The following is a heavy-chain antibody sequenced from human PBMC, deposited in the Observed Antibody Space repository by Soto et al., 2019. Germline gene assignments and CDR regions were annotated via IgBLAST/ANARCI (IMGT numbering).Heavy chain of an antibody. J-gene: IGHJ6*02. CDR2: IIPIFGTA. CDR3: ASPRYSSSSGVDYYGMDV. CDR1: GGTFSSYA. D-gene: IGHD6-6*01. V-gene: IGHV1-69*13. Sequence: SVKVSCKASGGTFSSYAISWVRQAPGQGLEWMGGIIPIFGTANYAQKFQGRVTITADESTSTAYMELSSLRSEDTAAYYCASPRYSSSSGVDYYGMDVWGQGTTVTVSS.